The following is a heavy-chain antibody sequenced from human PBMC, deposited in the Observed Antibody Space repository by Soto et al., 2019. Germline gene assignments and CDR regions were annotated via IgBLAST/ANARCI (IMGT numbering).Heavy chain of an antibody. CDR2: IRYDGSNK. J-gene: IGHJ6*02. CDR1: GFTFSSYG. D-gene: IGHD3-10*01. V-gene: IGHV3-30*02. CDR3: ARDRTFYGSGSKGMDF. Sequence: GGSLRLSCVTSGFTFSSYGMHWVRQAPGKGLEWLAIIRYDGSNKYYGDSVKGRFTISRDNSNNTLYLEMNNLRAEDTAVYYCARDRTFYGSGSKGMDFWGQGTTVTVSS.